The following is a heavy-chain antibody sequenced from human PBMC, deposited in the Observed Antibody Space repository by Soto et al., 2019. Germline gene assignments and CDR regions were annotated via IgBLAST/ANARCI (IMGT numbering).Heavy chain of an antibody. CDR2: ISGSGGST. Sequence: GGSLRLSCAASGFTFSSYAMSWVRQAPGKGLEWVSAISGSGGSTYYADSVKGRFTISRDNSKNTLYLQMNSLRAEDTAVYYCAINPVLGYYDSSGLIEPFDYWGQGTLVTVSS. J-gene: IGHJ4*02. D-gene: IGHD3-22*01. CDR1: GFTFSSYA. CDR3: AINPVLGYYDSSGLIEPFDY. V-gene: IGHV3-23*01.